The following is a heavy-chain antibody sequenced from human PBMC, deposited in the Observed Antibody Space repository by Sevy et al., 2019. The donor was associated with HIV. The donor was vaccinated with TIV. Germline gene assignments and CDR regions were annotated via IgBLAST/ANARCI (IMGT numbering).Heavy chain of an antibody. V-gene: IGHV3-30-3*01. CDR1: GITFSSHA. D-gene: IGHD6-19*01. CDR3: TRDAGYSIAWSPSDY. Sequence: GGSLRLSCAASGITFSSHAMHWVRQAPGKGLEWVAVISSAGSNKYYADSVKGRFTISRDNPKNTLYLQMNSLRPEDTAVYYCTRDAGYSIAWSPSDYWGQGTLVTVSS. J-gene: IGHJ4*02. CDR2: ISSAGSNK.